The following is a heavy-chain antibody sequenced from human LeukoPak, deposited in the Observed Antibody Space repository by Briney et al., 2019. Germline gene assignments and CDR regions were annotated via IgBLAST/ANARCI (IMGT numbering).Heavy chain of an antibody. V-gene: IGHV3-23*01. CDR1: GFTFSSYA. CDR2: ISGSGGST. Sequence: GGSLRLSCAASGFTFSSYAMSWVRQAPGKGLEWVSAISGSGGSTYYADSVKGRFTISRDNSKNTLYLQMNSLRAEDTAVYYCAKTKPDSPAYYYYYYMDVWGKGTTVTVSS. D-gene: IGHD2-15*01. J-gene: IGHJ6*03. CDR3: AKTKPDSPAYYYYYYMDV.